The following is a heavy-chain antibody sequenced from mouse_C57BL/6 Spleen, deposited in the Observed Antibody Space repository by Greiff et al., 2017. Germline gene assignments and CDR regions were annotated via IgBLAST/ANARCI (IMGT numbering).Heavy chain of an antibody. CDR2: IYPGDGDT. V-gene: IGHV1-80*01. CDR1: GYAFSSYW. Sequence: QVQLQQSGAELVKPGASVKISCKASGYAFSSYWMNWVKQRPGKGLEWIGQIYPGDGDTNYNGKFKGKATLTADKSSSTAYMQLSSLTSEDSAVYFCAREDYYGSSAWFAYWGKGTLVTVSA. D-gene: IGHD1-1*01. CDR3: AREDYYGSSAWFAY. J-gene: IGHJ3*01.